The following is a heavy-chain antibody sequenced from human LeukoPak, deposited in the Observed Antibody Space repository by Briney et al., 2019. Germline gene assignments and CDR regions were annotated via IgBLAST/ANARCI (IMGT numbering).Heavy chain of an antibody. CDR3: AQQLGYCSGGSCYFTS. V-gene: IGHV3-23*01. Sequence: GGSLRLSCAASGFTFRTYAMSWVRQTPGKGLEWVSAINNDGDNTYYADSVKGRFSVSRDNSKNTLHLQMNSLRAEDTAKYYCAQQLGYCSGGSCYFTSWVQGTLVTVSS. CDR1: GFTFRTYA. D-gene: IGHD2-15*01. CDR2: INNDGDNT. J-gene: IGHJ5*02.